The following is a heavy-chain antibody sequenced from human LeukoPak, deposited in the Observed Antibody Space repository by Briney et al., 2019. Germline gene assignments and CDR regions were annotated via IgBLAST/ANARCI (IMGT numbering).Heavy chain of an antibody. CDR3: AKRGAEVGATVAPGDY. CDR2: ITDSGGST. Sequence: GGSLRLSCTASGFTFASYAMSWVRQAPGKGLEWVSSITDSGGSTYYADSVKGRFTISRDNSKNTLYLQMNSLRAEDTAVYYCAKRGAEVGATVAPGDYWGQGTLVTVSS. D-gene: IGHD1-26*01. V-gene: IGHV3-23*01. J-gene: IGHJ4*02. CDR1: GFTFASYA.